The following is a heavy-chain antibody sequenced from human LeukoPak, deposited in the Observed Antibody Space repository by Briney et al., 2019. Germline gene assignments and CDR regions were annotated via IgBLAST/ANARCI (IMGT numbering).Heavy chain of an antibody. CDR2: ISYDGSNK. CDR1: GFTFSSYA. J-gene: IGHJ4*02. Sequence: GGSLRPSCAASGFTFSSYAMHWVRQAPGKGLEWVAVISYDGSNKYYADSVKGRFTISRDNSKNTLYLQMNSLRAEDTAVYYCAMDSGLDYWGQGTLVTVSS. V-gene: IGHV3-30-3*01. CDR3: AMDSGLDY. D-gene: IGHD6-19*01.